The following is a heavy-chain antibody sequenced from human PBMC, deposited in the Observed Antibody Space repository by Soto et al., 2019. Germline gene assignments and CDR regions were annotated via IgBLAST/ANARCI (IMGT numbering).Heavy chain of an antibody. Sequence: GESLKISCKGSGYSFTSYWIGWVRQMPGKGLEWMGIIYPGDSDTRYSPSFQGQVTISADKSISTAYLQWSSLKASDTAMYYCARCTRRCPHSVCLDYWGQGTPVTDS. CDR3: ARCTRRCPHSVCLDY. J-gene: IGHJ4*02. D-gene: IGHD2-8*01. V-gene: IGHV5-51*01. CDR2: IYPGDSDT. CDR1: GYSFTSYW.